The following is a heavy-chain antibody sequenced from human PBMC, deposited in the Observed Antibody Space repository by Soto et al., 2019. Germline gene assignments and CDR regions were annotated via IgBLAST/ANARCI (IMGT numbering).Heavy chain of an antibody. D-gene: IGHD2-2*01. J-gene: IGHJ5*02. CDR2: IWYDGSNK. Sequence: PGGSLRLSCAASGFTFSSYGMHWVRQAPGKGLEWVAVIWYDGSNKYCADSVKGRFTISRDNSKNTLYLQMNSLRAEDTAVYYCARDRVVVPAAMPGASGWFDPWGQGTLVTVSS. CDR3: ARDRVVVPAAMPGASGWFDP. V-gene: IGHV3-33*01. CDR1: GFTFSSYG.